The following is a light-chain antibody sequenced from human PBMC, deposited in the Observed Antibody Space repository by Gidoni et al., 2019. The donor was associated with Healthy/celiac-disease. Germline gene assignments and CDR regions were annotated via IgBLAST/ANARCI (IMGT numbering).Light chain of an antibody. CDR1: NIGSKS. CDR2: DDS. V-gene: IGLV3-21*03. J-gene: IGLJ1*01. CDR3: QVWDSSSDHPYV. Sequence: SYVLPQPPSVSVAPGKTARITCGGNNIGSKSGHWYQQKPGQAPVLVVYDDSDRPSGIPERFSGSNSGNTATLTISRVEAGDEADYYCQVWDSSSDHPYVFGTGTKVTVL.